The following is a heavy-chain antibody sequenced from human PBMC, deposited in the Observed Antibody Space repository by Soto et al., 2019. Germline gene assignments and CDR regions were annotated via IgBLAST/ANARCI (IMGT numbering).Heavy chain of an antibody. Sequence: GGSLRLTCAASGFTFRSNGRQRVLQAPGRGRQWGAVIMYDGSNKYYADSVKGRFTISIDNSKNMLYLQTNRPRAEDTAVYYCARENTNWNYVHGMHVWGQGTTVTVSS. CDR3: ARENTNWNYVHGMHV. CDR1: GFTFRSNG. J-gene: IGHJ6*02. CDR2: IMYDGSNK. D-gene: IGHD1-7*01. V-gene: IGHV3-33*08.